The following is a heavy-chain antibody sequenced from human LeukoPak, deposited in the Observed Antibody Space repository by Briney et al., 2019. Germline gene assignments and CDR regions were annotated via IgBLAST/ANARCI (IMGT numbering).Heavy chain of an antibody. D-gene: IGHD3-3*01. CDR2: INHSGST. CDR1: GGSFSGYY. J-gene: IGHJ4*02. Sequence: SETLSLTCAVYGGSFSGYYWSWIRQPPRKGLEWIGEINHSGSTNCNPSLKSRVTISVDTSKNQFSLKLSSVTAADTAVYYCARGWSVQALYYFDYWGQGTLVTVSS. CDR3: ARGWSVQALYYFDY. V-gene: IGHV4-34*01.